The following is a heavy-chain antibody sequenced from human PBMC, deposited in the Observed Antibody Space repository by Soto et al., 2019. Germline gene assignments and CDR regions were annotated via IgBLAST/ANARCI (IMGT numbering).Heavy chain of an antibody. J-gene: IGHJ4*02. CDR2: IWYDGSNK. CDR1: GFTFSSYG. CDR3: ARDALGSIVVVVAGFDY. V-gene: IGHV3-33*01. Sequence: QVQLVESGGGVVQPGRSLRLSCAASGFTFSSYGMHWVRQAPGKGLEWVAVIWYDGSNKYYADSVKGRFTISRDHSKKTLYLQMNSLRAAVTAVYYWARDALGSIVVVVAGFDYWVQGTLVTVS. D-gene: IGHD2-15*01.